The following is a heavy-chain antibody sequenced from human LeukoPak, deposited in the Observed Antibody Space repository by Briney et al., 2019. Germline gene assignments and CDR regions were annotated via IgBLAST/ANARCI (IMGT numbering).Heavy chain of an antibody. CDR2: FDPEDGET. CDR3: ATAPYYYYGMDV. CDR1: GYTLTELS. V-gene: IGHV1-24*01. J-gene: IGHJ6*02. Sequence: ASVQVSCKVSGYTLTELSMHWVRQAPGKGLEWMGGFDPEDGETIYAQKFQGRVTMTEDTSTDTAYMELSSLRSEDTAVYYCATAPYYYYGMDVWGQGTTVTVSS.